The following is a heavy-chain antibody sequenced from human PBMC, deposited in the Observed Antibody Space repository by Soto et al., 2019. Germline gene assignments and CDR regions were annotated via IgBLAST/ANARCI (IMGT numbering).Heavy chain of an antibody. Sequence: PGGSLRLSCAASGFTFSSYGMHWVRQAPGKGLEWVAVISYDGSNKYYADSVKGRFTISRDNSKNTLYLQMNSLRAEDTAVYYCANFQPEQLARPFDYWGQGTLVTVSS. CDR2: ISYDGSNK. D-gene: IGHD6-13*01. J-gene: IGHJ4*02. CDR3: ANFQPEQLARPFDY. CDR1: GFTFSSYG. V-gene: IGHV3-30*18.